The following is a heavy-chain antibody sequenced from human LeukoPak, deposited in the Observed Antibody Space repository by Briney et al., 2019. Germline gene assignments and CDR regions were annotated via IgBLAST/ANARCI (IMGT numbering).Heavy chain of an antibody. V-gene: IGHV3-30*03. D-gene: IGHD3-22*01. CDR1: GFTFSSYS. CDR3: AEGGYYYDSSGLGY. Sequence: GGSLRLSCAASGFTFSSYSMNWVRQAPGKGLEWVAVISYDGSNKYYADSVKGRFTISRDNSKNTLYLQMNSLRAEDTAVYYCAEGGYYYDSSGLGYWGQGTLVTVSS. CDR2: ISYDGSNK. J-gene: IGHJ4*02.